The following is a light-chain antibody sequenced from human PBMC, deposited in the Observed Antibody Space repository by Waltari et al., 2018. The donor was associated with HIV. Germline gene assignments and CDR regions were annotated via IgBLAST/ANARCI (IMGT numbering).Light chain of an antibody. Sequence: QSALTQPPSASGSPGQSVTISCTGTTSDVGGYNYVSWYHHHPGKAPKLMIYEVSQRPSGVPDRFSGSKSGNTASLTVSGLQADDEADYYCSSYAGNNILVFGGGTKLTVL. CDR3: SSYAGNNILV. V-gene: IGLV2-8*01. CDR2: EVS. J-gene: IGLJ2*01. CDR1: TSDVGGYNY.